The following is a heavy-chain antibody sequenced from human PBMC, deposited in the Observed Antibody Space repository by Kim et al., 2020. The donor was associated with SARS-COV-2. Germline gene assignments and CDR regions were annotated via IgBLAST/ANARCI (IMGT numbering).Heavy chain of an antibody. CDR3: ARGSDAEYFQH. Sequence: ASVKVSCKASGYTFTGCYMHWVRQVPGQGLEWMGWILPNSGGTNYAQRFQGRVTMTRDTSITTAYMELSSLTSDDTAVYYCARGSDAEYFQHWGQGTLVTVSS. V-gene: IGHV1-2*02. CDR2: ILPNSGGT. CDR1: GYTFTGCY. J-gene: IGHJ1*01. D-gene: IGHD3-10*01.